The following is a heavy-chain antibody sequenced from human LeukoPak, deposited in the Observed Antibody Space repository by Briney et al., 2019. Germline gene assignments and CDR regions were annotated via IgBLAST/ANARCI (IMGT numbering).Heavy chain of an antibody. J-gene: IGHJ3*02. CDR2: LHYSGST. CDR1: GGSISTSSYY. CDR3: ARHRAADPSDAFDI. D-gene: IGHD6-13*01. Sequence: SETLSLTCTASGGSISTSSYYWGWIRQPPGKGLEWIGTLHYSGSTYHNPSLKSRVTISVDTSKNRFSLKLSSLTVADTAVYYCARHRAADPSDAFDIWGQGTMVTVS. V-gene: IGHV4-39*01.